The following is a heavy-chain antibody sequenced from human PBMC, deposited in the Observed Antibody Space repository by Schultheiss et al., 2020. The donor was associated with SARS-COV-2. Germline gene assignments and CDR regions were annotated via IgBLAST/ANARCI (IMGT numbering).Heavy chain of an antibody. Sequence: GRERRISCAVSGFIFSNYAMHWVRQAPGKGLEWVAVISYDGTNKHYSGSVRGRFTISRDNSKNTVYLQMDSLRPEDTSVYYCVRDPTGSDYVGGSFRYRAFDYWGQGTLVTVSS. CDR2: ISYDGTNK. CDR1: GFIFSNYA. V-gene: IGHV3-30-3*01. J-gene: IGHJ4*02. CDR3: VRDPTGSDYVGGSFRYRAFDY. D-gene: IGHD3-16*02.